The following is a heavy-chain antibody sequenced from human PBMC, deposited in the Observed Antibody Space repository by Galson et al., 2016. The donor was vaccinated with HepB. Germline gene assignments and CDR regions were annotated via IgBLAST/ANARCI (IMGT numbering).Heavy chain of an antibody. CDR3: ARDPEWDRDWYFDL. D-gene: IGHD1-26*01. CDR2: ITSSGGTT. J-gene: IGHJ2*01. CDR1: GFSFSTSG. Sequence: SLRLSCAASGFSFSTSGMSWVRQTPGRGLEWVSGITSSGGTTHYADSVKGRFTISRDNSKNTLYLQMNSLRADDTAVYYCARDPEWDRDWYFDLWGRGTLVTVSS. V-gene: IGHV3-23*01.